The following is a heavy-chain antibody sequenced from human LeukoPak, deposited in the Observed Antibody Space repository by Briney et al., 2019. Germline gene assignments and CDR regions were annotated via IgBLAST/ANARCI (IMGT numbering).Heavy chain of an antibody. CDR1: GGSISNYY. V-gene: IGHV4-4*07. J-gene: IGHJ6*02. Sequence: PSETLSLTCTVSGGSISNYYWSWIRQPAGKGLEWVGRIYTSGSTNYNPSLKSRVTMSVDTSKNQFSLKLSSVTAADTAVYYCARIGVATSDGMDVWGQGTTVTVSS. D-gene: IGHD5-12*01. CDR2: IYTSGST. CDR3: ARIGVATSDGMDV.